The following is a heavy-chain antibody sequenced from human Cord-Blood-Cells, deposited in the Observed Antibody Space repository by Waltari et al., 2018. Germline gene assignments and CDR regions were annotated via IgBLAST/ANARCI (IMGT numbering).Heavy chain of an antibody. V-gene: IGHV2-5*02. D-gene: IGHD6-13*01. CDR2: IYWDDDK. Sequence: QITLKESGPTLVKPTQTLTLTCTFSGFSLSTSGVGVGWIRQPPGKALEWLALIYWDDDKRYSPSLKSRLTITKDTAKNQVVLTMTNMDPVDTATYYCAHLDLAAAGFDYWGQGTLVTVSS. CDR3: AHLDLAAAGFDY. J-gene: IGHJ4*02. CDR1: GFSLSTSGVG.